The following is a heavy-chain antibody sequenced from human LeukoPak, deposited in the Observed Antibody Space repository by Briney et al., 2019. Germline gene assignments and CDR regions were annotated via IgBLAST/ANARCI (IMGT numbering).Heavy chain of an antibody. V-gene: IGHV1-8*01. D-gene: IGHD5-24*01. CDR2: MNPNSGNT. J-gene: IGHJ4*02. CDR3: AIPLPQQGMATTLYYFVY. Sequence: GASVKVSCKASGYTFTSYDINWVRQATGQGLEWMGWMNPNSGNTGYAQKFQGRVTMTRNTSISTAYMELSSLRSEDTAVYYCAIPLPQQGMATTLYYFVYWGQGTLVTVSS. CDR1: GYTFTSYD.